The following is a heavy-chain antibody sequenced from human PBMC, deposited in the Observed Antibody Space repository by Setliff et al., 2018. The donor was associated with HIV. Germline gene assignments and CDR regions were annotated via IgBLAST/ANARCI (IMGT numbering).Heavy chain of an antibody. CDR3: ARDQIYYDSGSYPFYMDV. CDR2: IWYNGILQ. CDR1: GFSFRNYG. J-gene: IGHJ6*03. V-gene: IGHV3-33*01. D-gene: IGHD3-22*01. Sequence: GESLKISCEASGFSFRNYGMHWVRQAPGRGLEWVAVIWYNGILQYYVDSVKGRFTVSRDNSKNTLYLQMNSLRAEDTAVYYCARDQIYYDSGSYPFYMDVWGKGTTVTVSS.